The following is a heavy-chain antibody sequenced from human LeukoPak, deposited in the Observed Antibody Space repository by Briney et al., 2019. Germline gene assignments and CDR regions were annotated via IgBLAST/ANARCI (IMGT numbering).Heavy chain of an antibody. CDR3: ARGSRRGYSGYDEFDY. CDR1: GGSISSYY. CDR2: IYYSGST. Sequence: SETLSLTCTVSGGSISSYYWSWIRQPPGKGLEWIGYIYYSGSTNYNPSLKSRVTISVDTSKNQFSLKLSSVTAADTAVYYCARGSRRGYSGYDEFDYWGQGTLVTVSS. D-gene: IGHD5-12*01. J-gene: IGHJ4*02. V-gene: IGHV4-59*01.